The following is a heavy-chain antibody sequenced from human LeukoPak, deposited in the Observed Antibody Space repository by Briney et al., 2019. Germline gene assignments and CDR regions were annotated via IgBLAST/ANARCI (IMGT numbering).Heavy chain of an antibody. Sequence: ASVKVSCKASGYTFTGYYMHWVRQATGQGLEWMGWMNPNSGNTGYAQKFQGRVTMTRNTSISTAYMELSSLRPEDTAVYYCARGGPDSGWYHYYYYGMDVWGQGTTVTVSS. CDR3: ARGGPDSGWYHYYYYGMDV. V-gene: IGHV1-8*02. J-gene: IGHJ6*02. D-gene: IGHD6-19*01. CDR1: GYTFTGYY. CDR2: MNPNSGNT.